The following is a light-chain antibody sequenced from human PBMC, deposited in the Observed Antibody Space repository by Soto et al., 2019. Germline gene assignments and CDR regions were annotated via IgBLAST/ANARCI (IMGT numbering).Light chain of an antibody. J-gene: IGKJ2*01. Sequence: DIQMTQSPSPLSASVGGRVTITCRASQTISSYLNWYQQTPGRAPALLISAASTLQSGVPERFSGSGAGTDFTLTISSLQPEDFATYYCQQSYSSPYTFGQGTKLEIK. CDR3: QQSYSSPYT. CDR2: AAS. CDR1: QTISSY. V-gene: IGKV1-39*01.